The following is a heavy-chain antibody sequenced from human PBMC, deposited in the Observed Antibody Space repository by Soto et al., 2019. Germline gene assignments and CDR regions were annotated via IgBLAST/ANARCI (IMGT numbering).Heavy chain of an antibody. V-gene: IGHV4-59*01. D-gene: IGHD6-19*01. J-gene: IGHJ4*02. CDR2: IHDRGRS. CDR1: SDSITNYY. Sequence: QVQLQESGPGLVKPSETLSLTCTVSSDSITNYYWSWIRQSPGKGLEWIGYIHDRGRSNYNPSLKSRVKISVDTSKKQSSLKLNSVTAADTAVYYCARVGGTRGWYWGQGTLVTVSS. CDR3: ARVGGTRGWY.